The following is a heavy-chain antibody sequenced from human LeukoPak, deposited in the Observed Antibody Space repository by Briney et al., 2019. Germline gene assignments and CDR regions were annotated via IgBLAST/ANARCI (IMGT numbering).Heavy chain of an antibody. CDR1: GGSFSGYY. J-gene: IGHJ4*02. V-gene: IGHV4-34*01. Sequence: SETLSLTCAVYGGSFSGYYWSWIRQPPGKGLEWIGEINHSGSTNYNPSLKSRVTISVDTSKNQFSLKLSSVTAADTAVYYCARRRRYYYGSGCYFFDWWGQGTLVTVSS. CDR2: INHSGST. CDR3: ARRRRYYYGSGCYFFDW. D-gene: IGHD3-10*01.